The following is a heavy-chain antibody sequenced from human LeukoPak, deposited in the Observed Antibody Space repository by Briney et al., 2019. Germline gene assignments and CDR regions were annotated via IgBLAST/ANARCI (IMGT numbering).Heavy chain of an antibody. Sequence: GGSLRLSCAASGFTFSSYWMSWVRQAPGKGLEWVANIKQDGSEKYYVDSVKGRFTISRDNAKNSLYLQMNSLRAEDTAVYYCARGSSSWYRPQSWFDPWGQGTLVTVSS. V-gene: IGHV3-7*04. D-gene: IGHD6-13*01. CDR1: GFTFSSYW. CDR2: IKQDGSEK. CDR3: ARGSSSWYRPQSWFDP. J-gene: IGHJ5*02.